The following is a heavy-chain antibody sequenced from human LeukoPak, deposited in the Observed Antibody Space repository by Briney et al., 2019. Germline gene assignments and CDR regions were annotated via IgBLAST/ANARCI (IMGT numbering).Heavy chain of an antibody. CDR3: ARVDSGSYQRYYYYYYLDV. Sequence: SETLSLTCTVSGGSISSGSYYWSWIRQPAGKGLEWIGRIYTSGSTNYNPSLKSRVTISVDTSKNQFSLKLSSVTAADTAVYYCARVDSGSYQRYYYYYYLDVWGKGTPVTISS. V-gene: IGHV4-61*02. CDR2: IYTSGST. J-gene: IGHJ6*03. D-gene: IGHD1-26*01. CDR1: GGSISSGSYY.